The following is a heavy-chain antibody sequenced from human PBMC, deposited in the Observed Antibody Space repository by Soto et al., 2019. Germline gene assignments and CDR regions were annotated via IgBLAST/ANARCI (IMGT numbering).Heavy chain of an antibody. J-gene: IGHJ6*03. V-gene: IGHV3-66*01. Sequence: GGSLRLSCAASGFTVSSNYMSWVRKSPGKGLEWFSVISSGGSTFYADSVKGRFTTSRDNSKNTLYLLINSLRAEDTAVYYCATTATPYYYYMDVWGKGTTVTVSS. CDR3: ATTATPYYYYMDV. CDR2: ISSGGST. D-gene: IGHD4-17*01. CDR1: GFTVSSNY.